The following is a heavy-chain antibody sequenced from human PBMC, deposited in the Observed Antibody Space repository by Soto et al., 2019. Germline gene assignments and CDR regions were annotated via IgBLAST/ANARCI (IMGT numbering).Heavy chain of an antibody. CDR1: GFTFSSYG. D-gene: IGHD6-13*01. CDR2: IWYDGSNK. CDR3: ARGRPTEIIAAAGRLTYYYYYMDV. Sequence: GGSLRLSCAASGFTFSSYGMHWVRQAPGKGLEWVAVIWYDGSNKYYADSVKGRFTISRDNSKNTLYLQMNSLRAEDTAVYYCARGRPTEIIAAAGRLTYYYYYMDVWGKGTTVTVSS. J-gene: IGHJ6*03. V-gene: IGHV3-33*01.